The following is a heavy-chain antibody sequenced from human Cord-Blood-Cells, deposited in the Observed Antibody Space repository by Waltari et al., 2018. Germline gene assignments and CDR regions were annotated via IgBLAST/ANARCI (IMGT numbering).Heavy chain of an antibody. CDR2: IRPILGIA. J-gene: IGHJ4*02. V-gene: IGHV1-69*09. CDR3: ARVRRVTMTPDRGSGDFGY. D-gene: IGHD3-10*01. CDR1: GGTFRSYA. Sequence: QVQLVQSGAEVKKPGSSVKASCKASGGTFRSYAISWVRQVPGQGLEWMGRIRPILGIANDAQKCQGRCTINSVKSTSAVYMGLRRLRSVDTAVYYCARVRRVTMTPDRGSGDFGYWGQGTLVTVSS.